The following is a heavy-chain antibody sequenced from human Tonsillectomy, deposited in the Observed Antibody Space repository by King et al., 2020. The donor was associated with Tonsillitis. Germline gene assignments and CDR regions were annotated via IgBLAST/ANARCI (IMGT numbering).Heavy chain of an antibody. J-gene: IGHJ3*02. CDR1: GFDFGTYG. V-gene: IGHV3-30*03. CDR3: AREGRATKVQTFDI. CDR2: ISLDEKNK. D-gene: IGHD4/OR15-4a*01. Sequence: VQLVESGGGVVQPGRSLRLSCAASGFDFGTYGMHWVRQAPGKGREWVASISLDEKNKNYVDSVRGRFTISRDKAKNTLYLQMNSLRVEETAVFHCAREGRATKVQTFDIWGRGTRVTVSS.